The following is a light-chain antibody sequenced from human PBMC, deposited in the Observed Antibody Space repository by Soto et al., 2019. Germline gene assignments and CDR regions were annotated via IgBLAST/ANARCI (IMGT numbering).Light chain of an antibody. J-gene: IGLJ1*01. Sequence: QSVLTQPRSVSGSPGQSVTISCTGTSSDVGGYNYVSGYQQHPDKDPKVMIYDVTKRPSGVPDRLSGSKSGNTAYLTISGLQAEDEADYYCGSYAGSYIYVFGTGTKVTVL. CDR3: GSYAGSYIYV. CDR2: DVT. CDR1: SSDVGGYNY. V-gene: IGLV2-11*01.